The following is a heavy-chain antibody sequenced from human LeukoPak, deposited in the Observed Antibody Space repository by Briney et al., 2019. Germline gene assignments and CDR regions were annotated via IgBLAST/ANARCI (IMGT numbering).Heavy chain of an antibody. D-gene: IGHD3-22*01. J-gene: IGHJ4*02. CDR1: GFTVISNY. CDR3: AKDRATMMGVIRTTPRGQFDY. CDR2: IYSGGNT. Sequence: HPGGSLRLSCAASGFTVISNYMSWVRQAPGKGLEWVSVIYSGGNTYYADSVEGRFTISRDNSKHTLFLQMNSLRAEDTALYYCAKDRATMMGVIRTTPRGQFDYWGQGTLVTVSS. V-gene: IGHV3-66*02.